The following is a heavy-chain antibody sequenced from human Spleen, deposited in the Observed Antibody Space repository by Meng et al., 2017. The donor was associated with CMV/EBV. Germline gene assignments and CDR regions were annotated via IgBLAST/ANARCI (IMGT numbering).Heavy chain of an antibody. CDR1: GVTVSSNY. J-gene: IGHJ4*02. CDR2: IYGGGST. D-gene: IGHD1-26*01. CDR3: VKDDSGSLDTGFDY. V-gene: IGHV3-53*05. Sequence: ASGVTVSSNYMSWVRQAPGKGLEWVSVIYGGGSTFYADSVKGRFTISRDNSKNTLYLQMNSLRTEDTALYYCVKDDSGSLDTGFDYWGQGTLVTVSS.